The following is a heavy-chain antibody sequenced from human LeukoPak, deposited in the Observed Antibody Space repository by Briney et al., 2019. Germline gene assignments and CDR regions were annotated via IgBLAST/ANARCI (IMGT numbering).Heavy chain of an antibody. CDR1: GGSISTYY. D-gene: IGHD1-26*01. V-gene: IGHV4-4*07. CDR3: ARITPSGSFDY. Sequence: PSETLSLTCTVSGGSISTYYWSWIRQPAGKGLEWIGRIYTSGSTNYNPSLKSRVTISVDTSKNQFSLKLSSVTAADTAVYYCARITPSGSFDYWGQGTLVTVSS. J-gene: IGHJ4*02. CDR2: IYTSGST.